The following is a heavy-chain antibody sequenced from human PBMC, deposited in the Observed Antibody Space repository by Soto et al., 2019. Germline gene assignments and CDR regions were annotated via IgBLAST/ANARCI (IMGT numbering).Heavy chain of an antibody. V-gene: IGHV7-4-1*01. CDR2: INTNTGNP. CDR1: EYTFTSYA. J-gene: IGHJ4*02. D-gene: IGHD3-22*01. CDR3: ASMGYDSSGKTPTAFDY. Sequence: ASVKVSGKASEYTFTSYAMNWVRQAPGKGLEWMGWINTNTGNPTYAQGFTGRFVFSLDTSVSTAYLQICSLKAEDTAVYYCASMGYDSSGKTPTAFDYWGQGTLVTVSS.